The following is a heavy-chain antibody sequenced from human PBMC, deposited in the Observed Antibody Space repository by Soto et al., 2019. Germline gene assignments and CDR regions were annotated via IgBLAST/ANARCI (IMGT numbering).Heavy chain of an antibody. CDR1: GYTFTSYG. CDR3: ARDRQCAL. Sequence: ASVKVSCKASGYTFTSYGISWLRQAPGQGLEWMGWMSNYNGNTNYAQNFQGRVTLTTDTSTSTAYMELMRLRSDDTAVYYCARDRQCALWGQGTLVTVSS. CDR2: MSNYNGNT. V-gene: IGHV1-18*01. J-gene: IGHJ4*02.